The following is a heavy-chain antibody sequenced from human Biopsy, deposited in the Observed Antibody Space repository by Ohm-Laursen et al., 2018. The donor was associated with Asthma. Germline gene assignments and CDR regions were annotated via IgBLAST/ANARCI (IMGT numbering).Heavy chain of an antibody. D-gene: IGHD6-6*01. CDR2: IYYSGRT. V-gene: IGHV4-39*02. J-gene: IGHJ2*01. CDR1: GDAMSTSGSY. CDR3: ARAVSSSSYWYFDL. Sequence: SETLSLTCIVSGDAMSTSGSYWGWIRQSPGKGLEWIGSIYYSGRTYYNPSLESRVTISADTSKNHFSLKVTFVTAADTAVYYCARAVSSSSYWYFDLWGRGDLVTVSS.